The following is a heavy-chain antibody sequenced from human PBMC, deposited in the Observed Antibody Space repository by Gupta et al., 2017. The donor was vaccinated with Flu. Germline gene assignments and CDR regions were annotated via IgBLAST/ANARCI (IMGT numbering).Heavy chain of an antibody. D-gene: IGHD1-26*01. CDR3: ARGLSGSFHDGFFDF. CDR2: ISGSGTNT. Sequence: EVQLLESGGGLVQPGGSLRLSCAASGFSFRNYAMSWVRQAPGKGLEWVSSISGSGTNTYYADSVKGRFSISRDNSKSTVSLQMNSLRAEDTAVFYCARGLSGSFHDGFFDFWGQGNLVTVTS. J-gene: IGHJ4*02. V-gene: IGHV3-23*01. CDR1: GFSFRNYA.